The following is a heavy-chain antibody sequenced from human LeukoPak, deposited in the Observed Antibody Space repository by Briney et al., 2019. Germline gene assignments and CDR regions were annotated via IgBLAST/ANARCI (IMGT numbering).Heavy chain of an antibody. CDR2: ISYDGSNK. Sequence: PGGSLRLSCAASGFTFSSYWMSWVRQAPGKGLEWVAVISYDGSNKYYADSVKGRFTISRDNSKNTLYLQMNSLRAEDTAVYYCARVPRIVVDTTTTYWGQGTLVTVSS. CDR1: GFTFSSYW. CDR3: ARVPRIVVDTTTTY. V-gene: IGHV3-30-3*01. D-gene: IGHD3-22*01. J-gene: IGHJ4*02.